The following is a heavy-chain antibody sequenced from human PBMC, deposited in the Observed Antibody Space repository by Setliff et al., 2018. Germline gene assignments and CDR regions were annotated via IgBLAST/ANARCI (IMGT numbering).Heavy chain of an antibody. D-gene: IGHD6-13*01. V-gene: IGHV1-2*02. CDR3: AKSGIIAAAGYYLDY. CDR2: IGAYNGNT. Sequence: ASVKVSCKASGYTFTGYYMHWVRQAPGQGLEWMGWIGAYNGNTYNAHKFQGRVTMTRDTSTSTVYMELSSLRSEDTAVYYCAKSGIIAAAGYYLDYWGQGTLVTVSS. J-gene: IGHJ4*02. CDR1: GYTFTGYY.